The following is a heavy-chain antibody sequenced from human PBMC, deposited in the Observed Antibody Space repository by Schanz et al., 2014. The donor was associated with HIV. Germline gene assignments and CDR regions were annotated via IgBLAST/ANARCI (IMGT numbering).Heavy chain of an antibody. J-gene: IGHJ6*02. D-gene: IGHD1-1*01. Sequence: VQLVESGGGVVQPGRSLRLSCAASEFTFRNAWMNWVRQAPGKGLEWVASIKQDGGEKHYVASVKGRFTISRDNVKNSQNPHMSRLRTEDAAVSSGACAQRRRGHGMDVWGQGTTVTVSS. CDR1: EFTFRNAW. V-gene: IGHV3-7*01. CDR2: IKQDGGEK. CDR3: ACAQRRRGHGMDV.